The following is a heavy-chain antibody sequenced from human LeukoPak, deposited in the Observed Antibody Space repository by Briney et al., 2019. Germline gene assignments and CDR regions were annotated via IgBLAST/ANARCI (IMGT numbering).Heavy chain of an antibody. D-gene: IGHD4-23*01. CDR1: GITFSSYW. CDR3: ARADGVGVVTPYFQH. Sequence: PGGSLRLSCAASGITFSSYWMSWVRQAPGKGLECVANIKEDGSEKHYVDSVKGRFTISRDNAKNSLYLQMNSLRAEDTAVYYCARADGVGVVTPYFQHWGQGTLVTVSS. V-gene: IGHV3-7*01. CDR2: IKEDGSEK. J-gene: IGHJ1*01.